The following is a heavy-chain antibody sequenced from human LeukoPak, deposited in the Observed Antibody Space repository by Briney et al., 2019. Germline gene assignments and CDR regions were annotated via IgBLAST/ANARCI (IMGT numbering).Heavy chain of an antibody. Sequence: ASVKVSCKAPGYTFTGYYMHWVRQAPGQGLEWMGWINPNSGGTNYAQKFQGRVTMTRDTSISTAYMELSRLRSDDTAVYYCARARVVAASPSDYWGQGTLVTVSS. D-gene: IGHD2-15*01. CDR1: GYTFTGYY. CDR2: INPNSGGT. CDR3: ARARVVAASPSDY. J-gene: IGHJ4*02. V-gene: IGHV1-2*02.